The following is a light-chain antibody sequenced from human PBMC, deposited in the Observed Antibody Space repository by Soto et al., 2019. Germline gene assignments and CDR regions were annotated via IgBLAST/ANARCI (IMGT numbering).Light chain of an antibody. V-gene: IGKV3-11*01. Sequence: EFVLTQSPGTRSWSPGEIAMRSCMASQSLSSSLAWYQQKPGQAPRLLIYGASTRATGIPARFSGSGSGTDFTLTISSLEPEDFAVYYCQQRSNWPHTFGGGTKVDIK. CDR3: QQRSNWPHT. CDR1: QSLSSS. J-gene: IGKJ4*01. CDR2: GAS.